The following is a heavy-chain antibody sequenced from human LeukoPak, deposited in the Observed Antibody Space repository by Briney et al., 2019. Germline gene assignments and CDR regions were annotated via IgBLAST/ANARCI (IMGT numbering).Heavy chain of an antibody. D-gene: IGHD5-12*01. CDR1: GYTFINYW. J-gene: IGHJ4*02. Sequence: GESLKISCQVSGYTFINYWIGWVRQMPGKGLEWMGIIYPGDSDTRYSPSFHGQVIISADKSISTAYLQWNSLKASDTAMCYCASGGYGTFDSWGQGTLVTVSS. V-gene: IGHV5-51*01. CDR3: ASGGYGTFDS. CDR2: IYPGDSDT.